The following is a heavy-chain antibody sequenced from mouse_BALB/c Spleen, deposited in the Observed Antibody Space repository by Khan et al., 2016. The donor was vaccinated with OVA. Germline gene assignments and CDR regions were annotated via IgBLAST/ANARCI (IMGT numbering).Heavy chain of an antibody. CDR1: GYTFTSYW. J-gene: IGHJ2*01. CDR2: INPSNGRT. V-gene: IGHV1S81*02. D-gene: IGHD6-1*01. CDR3: AREITRDY. Sequence: QVQLQQPGAELVKPGASVKLSCKASGYTFTSYWMHWVKQRPGQGLEWIGEINPSNGRTNYNEKFKSKATLTVAKSSSPAYMQLSSPTSEDSAVYYCAREITRDYWGQGTTLTVSS.